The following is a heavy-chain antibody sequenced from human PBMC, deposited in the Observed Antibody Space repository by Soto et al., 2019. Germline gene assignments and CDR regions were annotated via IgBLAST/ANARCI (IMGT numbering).Heavy chain of an antibody. CDR2: ISGSGGST. J-gene: IGHJ5*02. V-gene: IGHV3-23*01. CDR1: GFTFSSYA. CDR3: AKGVAALRIHSSGWYVYNWFDP. Sequence: GGSLRLSCAASGFTFSSYAMSWVRQAPGKGLEWVSAISGSGGSTYYADSVKGRFTISRDNSKNTLYLQMNSLRAEDTAVYYCAKGVAALRIHSSGWYVYNWFDPWGQGTLVTVSS. D-gene: IGHD6-19*01.